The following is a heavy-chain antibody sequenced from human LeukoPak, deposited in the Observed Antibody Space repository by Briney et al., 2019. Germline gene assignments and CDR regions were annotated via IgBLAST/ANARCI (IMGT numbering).Heavy chain of an antibody. CDR2: MNPNSGNT. J-gene: IGHJ5*02. CDR1: GYTFTSYD. Sequence: ASVNVSCKASGYTFTSYDINWVRQATGQGLEWMGWMNPNSGNTGYAQKFQGRVTITRNTSISTAYMELSSLRSEDTAVYYCAGITIFGVVSPWGQGTLVTVSS. V-gene: IGHV1-8*03. D-gene: IGHD3-3*01. CDR3: AGITIFGVVSP.